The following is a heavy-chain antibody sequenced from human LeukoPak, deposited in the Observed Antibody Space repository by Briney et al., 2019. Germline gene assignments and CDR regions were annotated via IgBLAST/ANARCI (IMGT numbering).Heavy chain of an antibody. Sequence: GGSLRLSCAASGFTFSSYAMHWVRQAPGKGLEWVAVISYDGSNKYYADSVKGRFTISRDNSKNTLYLQMNSLRAEDTAVYYCAKDATVTTARFFDYWGQGTLVTVSS. J-gene: IGHJ4*02. CDR2: ISYDGSNK. CDR1: GFTFSSYA. D-gene: IGHD4-17*01. CDR3: AKDATVTTARFFDY. V-gene: IGHV3-30*04.